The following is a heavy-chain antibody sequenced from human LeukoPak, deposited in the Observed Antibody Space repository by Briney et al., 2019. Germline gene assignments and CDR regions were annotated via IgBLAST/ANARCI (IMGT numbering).Heavy chain of an antibody. CDR3: ARGPRYSSSFKRGFDY. V-gene: IGHV4-34*01. Sequence: SETLSLTCAVYGGSFSGYYWSWIRQPPGKGLEWIGEINHSGSTNYNPSLKSRVTISVDTSKNQFSLKLSSATAADTAVYYCARGPRYSSSFKRGFDYWGQGTLVTVSS. CDR1: GGSFSGYY. J-gene: IGHJ4*02. D-gene: IGHD6-13*01. CDR2: INHSGST.